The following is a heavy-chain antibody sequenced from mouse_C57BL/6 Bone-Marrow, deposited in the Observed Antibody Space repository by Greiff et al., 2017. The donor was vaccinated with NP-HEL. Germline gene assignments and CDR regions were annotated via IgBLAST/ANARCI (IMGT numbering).Heavy chain of an antibody. Sequence: VQLQQSGAELVRPGASVKLSCTASGFNIKDDYMHWVKQRPEQGLEWIGWIDPENGDTEYASKFQGKATITADTSSNTAYLQLSSLTSEDTAVYYSTTGGLRQGYAMDYWGQGTSVTVSS. D-gene: IGHD2-4*01. CDR2: IDPENGDT. J-gene: IGHJ4*01. CDR1: GFNIKDDY. CDR3: TTGGLRQGYAMDY. V-gene: IGHV14-4*01.